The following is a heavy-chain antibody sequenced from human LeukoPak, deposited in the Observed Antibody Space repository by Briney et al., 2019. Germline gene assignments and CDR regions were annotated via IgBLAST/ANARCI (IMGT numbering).Heavy chain of an antibody. CDR1: GFTFSSYA. V-gene: IGHV3-23*01. Sequence: GGSLSLSCAASGFTFSSYAMSWVRQAPGKGLEWVSAISGSGGSTYYADSVKGRFTISRDNSKNTLYLQMNSLRAEDTAVYYCAKALKNRDAFDIWGQGTMVTVSS. CDR2: ISGSGGST. CDR3: AKALKNRDAFDI. J-gene: IGHJ3*02. D-gene: IGHD2/OR15-2a*01.